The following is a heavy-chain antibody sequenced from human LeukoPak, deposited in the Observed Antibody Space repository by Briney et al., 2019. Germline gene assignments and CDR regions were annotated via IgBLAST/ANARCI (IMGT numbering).Heavy chain of an antibody. CDR1: GFTFSTYW. Sequence: QTGGSLRLSCAASGFTFSTYWMNWYRQAPGEGLEWVGNINQDASEINYVDSVRGRFTISRDNAKNSLHLQMNSLRAEDTAVYYCATDRDNSDWQKRFDSWGQGTLVTVSS. J-gene: IGHJ4*02. D-gene: IGHD2-21*02. V-gene: IGHV3-7*01. CDR3: ATDRDNSDWQKRFDS. CDR2: INQDASEI.